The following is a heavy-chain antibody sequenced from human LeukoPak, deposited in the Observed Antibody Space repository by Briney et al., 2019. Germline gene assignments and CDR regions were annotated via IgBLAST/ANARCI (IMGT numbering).Heavy chain of an antibody. CDR1: AGSISAYY. CDR3: ARALAEQNIVVVPAASEGLYYFDY. J-gene: IGHJ4*02. V-gene: IGHV4-34*12. Sequence: SETLSFTCAVCAGSISAYYWRWIRQPPGNGRKGRGETILSAGTNYNPSLRRRATISVDTSKTQYTLQLSSVTAAATAVYYCARALAEQNIVVVPAASEGLYYFDYWGQGTLVTDPS. CDR2: TILSAGT. D-gene: IGHD2-2*01.